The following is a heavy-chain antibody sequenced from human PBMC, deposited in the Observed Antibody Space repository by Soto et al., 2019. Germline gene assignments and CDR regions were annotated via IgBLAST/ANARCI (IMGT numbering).Heavy chain of an antibody. V-gene: IGHV1-18*04. J-gene: IGHJ4*02. D-gene: IGHD3-3*01. CDR3: ARWLRSGYYENFDS. Sequence: XSVKVSCKASVYTFTSYGISWVRQAPGQGLEWMGWISAYNGNTNYAQKLQGRVTMTTDTSTSTAYMELRSLRSDDTAVYYCARWLRSGYYENFDSWGQGTLVTVSS. CDR1: VYTFTSYG. CDR2: ISAYNGNT.